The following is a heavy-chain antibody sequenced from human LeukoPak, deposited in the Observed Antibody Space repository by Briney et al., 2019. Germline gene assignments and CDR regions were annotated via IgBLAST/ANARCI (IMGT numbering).Heavy chain of an antibody. D-gene: IGHD2-2*01. Sequence: PGRSLRLSCEASGFTFKTYGMHWVRQAPGKGLEWLAVISYGERNKYYGDSVKGRFTISRDNSKNTLYLQMSSLRPEDTAVYYCANGAVYCTSPKYPTGSAPSCFAHWGQGTLVTVSS. CDR2: ISYGERNK. J-gene: IGHJ4*01. CDR1: GFTFKTYG. V-gene: IGHV3-30*18. CDR3: ANGAVYCTSPKYPTGSAPSCFAH.